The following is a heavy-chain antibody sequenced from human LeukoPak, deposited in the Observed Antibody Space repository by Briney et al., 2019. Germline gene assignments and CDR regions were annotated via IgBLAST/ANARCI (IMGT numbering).Heavy chain of an antibody. CDR3: ARDFFHGHCSGLSCFLLDY. CDR1: GYIFTRYG. Sequence: ASVKVSCKASGYIFTRYGISWVRQAPGQGLEWRGWMSALYVNTNYAQKFQGGLTMTTDTSTNTAYMDLRSLRPDDTAVYYCARDFFHGHCSGLSCFLLDYWGQGSLVAVSS. V-gene: IGHV1-18*01. D-gene: IGHD2-15*01. CDR2: MSALYVNT. J-gene: IGHJ4*02.